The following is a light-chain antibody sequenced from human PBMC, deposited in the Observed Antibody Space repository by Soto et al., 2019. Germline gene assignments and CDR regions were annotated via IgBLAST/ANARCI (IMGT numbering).Light chain of an antibody. CDR3: QQYKNWPPEYT. Sequence: EIVMTQSPATLSVSPGERATLSCRASQSVTTSLARYQQKPGQGPRLLIYHASTRATGVPARFSGSGSGTDFPLTISSLQSEDFAVYYCQQYKNWPPEYTFGQGTKLEIK. CDR2: HAS. V-gene: IGKV3D-15*01. J-gene: IGKJ2*01. CDR1: QSVTTS.